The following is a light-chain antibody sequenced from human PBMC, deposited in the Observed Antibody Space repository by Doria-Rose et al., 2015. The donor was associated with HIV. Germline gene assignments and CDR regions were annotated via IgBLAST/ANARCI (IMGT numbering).Light chain of an antibody. CDR3: QQYGTSRGT. CDR1: QRGMIRS. CDR2: DAS. J-gene: IGKJ5*01. V-gene: IGKV3-20*01. Sequence: TQSAGTPAMYPGTRANLSCRSSQRGMIRSSARYQQQPGQAPRLLIYDASTRATGIPDRFSGSGSGTDFTLTISRLEPEDVAVYYCQQYGTSRGTFGQGTRLEIK.